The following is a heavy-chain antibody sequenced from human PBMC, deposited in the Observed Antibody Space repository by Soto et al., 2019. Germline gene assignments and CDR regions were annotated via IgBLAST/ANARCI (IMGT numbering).Heavy chain of an antibody. CDR2: ISYDGSTK. CDR1: GFTFKHNA. J-gene: IGHJ4*02. CDR3: AREGIAESGPNYYDF. Sequence: QVQLGESGGGVVQPGRSLTIFCTASGFTFKHNAMHWIRQAPAKGLELVADISYDGSTKNYADSVKGRFTISRDNYKNTLSLQMRALKGEDTATYYCAREGIAESGPNYYDFWGQGTLVAVSS. D-gene: IGHD6-13*01. V-gene: IGHV3-30-3*01.